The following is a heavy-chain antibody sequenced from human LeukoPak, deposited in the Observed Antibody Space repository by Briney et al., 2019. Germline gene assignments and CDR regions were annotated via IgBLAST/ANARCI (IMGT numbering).Heavy chain of an antibody. D-gene: IGHD5-18*01. CDR3: AREDHTANNWFDP. CDR1: GGTFSSYA. J-gene: IGHJ5*02. V-gene: IGHV1-69*05. CDR2: IIPILGTT. Sequence: EASVKVSCKASGGTFSSYAFSWVRQAPGQGLQWMGGIIPILGTTNYAQQFQGRVTMTTDESTSTAFMEMSSLRSEDTAVYYCAREDHTANNWFDPWGQGTLVTVSS.